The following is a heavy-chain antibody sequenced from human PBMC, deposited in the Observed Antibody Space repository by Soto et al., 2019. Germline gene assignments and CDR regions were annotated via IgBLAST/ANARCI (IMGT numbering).Heavy chain of an antibody. CDR2: IRATPAGGTA. D-gene: IGHD2-2*01. V-gene: IGHV3-49*04. J-gene: IGHJ4*02. CDR3: TRIGPEAAMRWYFDY. Sequence: GGSLRLSCKTSGFTFGDYALNWVRQAPGRGMEWVGFIRATPAGGTAEYAASVKDRFTVSRDASSSTAYLQMDSLRTEDTTVYFCTRIGPEAAMRWYFDYWGQGTLVTVSS. CDR1: GFTFGDYA.